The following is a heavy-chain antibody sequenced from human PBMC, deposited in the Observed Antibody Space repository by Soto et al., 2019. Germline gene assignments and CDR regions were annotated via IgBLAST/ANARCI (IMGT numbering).Heavy chain of an antibody. J-gene: IGHJ6*02. V-gene: IGHV1-18*01. CDR1: GYTFTSYG. Sequence: QVQLVQSGAEVKKPGASVKVSCKASGYTFTSYGIIWVRHAPGQGLEWMGWISAYNGNTKYAQKLQGRVTMTTDTSTSRADKKLRSMRSDDKAVYYCARRYCSGGSCWVGYYYYGMDVWGQGTTVTVSS. CDR3: ARRYCSGGSCWVGYYYYGMDV. CDR2: ISAYNGNT. D-gene: IGHD2-15*01.